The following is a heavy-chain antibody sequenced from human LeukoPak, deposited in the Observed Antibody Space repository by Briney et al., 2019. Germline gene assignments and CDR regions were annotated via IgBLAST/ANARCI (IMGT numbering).Heavy chain of an antibody. CDR1: GFTFSSYW. CDR2: INSDGSST. V-gene: IGHV3-74*01. CDR3: AKGGSYYSDWYFDL. Sequence: GGSLRLSCAASGFTFSSYWMHWVRQVPGKGLVWVSRINSDGSSTNYADSVKGRFTISRDNAKNSLYLQMNSLRAEDTALYYCAKGGSYYSDWYFDLWGRGTLVTVSS. J-gene: IGHJ2*01. D-gene: IGHD1-26*01.